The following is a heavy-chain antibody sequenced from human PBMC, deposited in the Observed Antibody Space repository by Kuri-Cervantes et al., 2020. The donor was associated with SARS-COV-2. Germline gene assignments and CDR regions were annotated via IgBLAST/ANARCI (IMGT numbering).Heavy chain of an antibody. J-gene: IGHJ4*02. V-gene: IGHV3-48*02. D-gene: IGHD3-3*01. CDR3: ARGGVGITVDY. CDR2: ISSSSTI. Sequence: GESLKISCAASGFTFSSYSMNWVRQAPGKGLEWVSYISSSSTIYYADSVKGRFTISRDNAKNSLYLQMNSLRDEDTAVYYCARGGVGITVDYWGQGTLVTVSS. CDR1: GFTFSSYS.